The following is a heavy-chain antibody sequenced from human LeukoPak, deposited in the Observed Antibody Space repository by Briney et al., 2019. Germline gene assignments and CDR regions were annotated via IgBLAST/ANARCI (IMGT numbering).Heavy chain of an antibody. CDR1: GFTFSSYA. Sequence: GGSLRLSCAASGFTFSSYAMSWVHQAPGKGLEWVSAISGSGGSTYYADSVKGRFTISRDNSKNTLYLQMNSLRAEDTAVYYCAKDGRGNLYGMDVWGKGTTVTVSS. CDR2: ISGSGGST. V-gene: IGHV3-23*01. J-gene: IGHJ6*04. D-gene: IGHD1-14*01. CDR3: AKDGRGNLYGMDV.